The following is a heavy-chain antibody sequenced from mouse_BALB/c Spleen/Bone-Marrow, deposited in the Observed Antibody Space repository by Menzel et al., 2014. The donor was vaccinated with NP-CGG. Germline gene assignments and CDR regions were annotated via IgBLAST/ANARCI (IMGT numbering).Heavy chain of an antibody. V-gene: IGHV1-26*01. D-gene: IGHD2-14*01. CDR3: ATDRYDEDYAMDY. J-gene: IGHJ4*01. CDR2: INPYNGAT. CDR1: GYSFTDYY. Sequence: EVQLQQSGPELVKPGASVKISCKASGYSFTDYYMHWVKQGHVKSLEWIGRINPYNGATSYNQNFKDKASLTVDKSSTTAYMELHSLTSEDSAVYYCATDRYDEDYAMDYWGQGTSVTVSS.